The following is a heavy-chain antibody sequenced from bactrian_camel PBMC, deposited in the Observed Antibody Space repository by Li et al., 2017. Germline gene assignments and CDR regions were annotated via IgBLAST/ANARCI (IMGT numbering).Heavy chain of an antibody. Sequence: HVQLVESGGGSVQEGGSLRLSCAASASTSCMAWFRQAPGKEREGVARICTPGGTPFYGDSVKGRFNITQDRRTRTTFLLMSSLKPEDSATYYCAARGRGKWCLLGGYWGQGTQVTVS. D-gene: IGHD2*01. CDR2: ICTPGGTP. CDR1: ASTSC. V-gene: IGHV3S63*01. J-gene: IGHJ6*01. CDR3: AARGRGKWCLLGGY.